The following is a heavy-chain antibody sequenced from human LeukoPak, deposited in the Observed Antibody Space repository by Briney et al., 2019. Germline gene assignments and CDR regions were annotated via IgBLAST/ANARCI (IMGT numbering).Heavy chain of an antibody. CDR3: ARWGQHDWFDP. D-gene: IGHD3-16*01. V-gene: IGHV3-74*01. J-gene: IGHJ5*02. CDR1: GFTFSSYW. Sequence: GGSLRLSCAASGFTFSSYWMHWVRQASGKGLVWVSRINSDGSSTSYADSVKGRFTISRDNAKNTLYLQMNSLRAEDTAVYYCARWGQHDWFDPWGQGTLVTVSS. CDR2: INSDGSST.